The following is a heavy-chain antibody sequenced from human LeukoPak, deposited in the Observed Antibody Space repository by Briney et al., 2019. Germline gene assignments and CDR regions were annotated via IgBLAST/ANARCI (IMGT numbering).Heavy chain of an antibody. CDR3: ARRSYSSEGCFDY. Sequence: SETLSLTCTVSGGSISSYYWSWIRQPPGKGLEWIGYIYHSGSTNYNPSLKSRVTISVDTSKNQFSLKLSSATAADTAVYYCARRSYSSEGCFDYWGQGTLVTVSS. CDR2: IYHSGST. J-gene: IGHJ4*02. D-gene: IGHD3-10*01. CDR1: GGSISSYY. V-gene: IGHV4-59*08.